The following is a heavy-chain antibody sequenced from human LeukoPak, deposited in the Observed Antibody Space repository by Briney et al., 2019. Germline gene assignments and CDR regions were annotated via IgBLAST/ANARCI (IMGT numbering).Heavy chain of an antibody. CDR1: GGSISSYY. V-gene: IGHV4-59*01. CDR3: ARVGRYGYNLEYFDY. J-gene: IGHJ4*02. D-gene: IGHD5-24*01. CDR2: IYYSGST. Sequence: SETLSLTCTVSGGSISSYYWSWIRQPPGKGLEWIGYIYYSGSTNYNPSLKSRVTVSVDTSKNQFSLKLSSVTAADTAVYYCARVGRYGYNLEYFDYWGQGTLVTVSS.